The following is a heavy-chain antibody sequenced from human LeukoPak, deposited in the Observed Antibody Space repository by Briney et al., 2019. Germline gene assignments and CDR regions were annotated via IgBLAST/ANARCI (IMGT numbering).Heavy chain of an antibody. V-gene: IGHV4-34*01. D-gene: IGHD3-10*01. J-gene: IGHJ5*02. CDR3: ARRKDRYYYGSGSYYLNWFDP. CDR2: INHSGST. Sequence: SETLSLTCAVYGGSFSGYYWSWIRQPPGKGLEWIGEINHSGSTNYSPSLKSRVTISVDTSKNQFSLKLSSVTAADTAVYYCARRKDRYYYGSGSYYLNWFDPWGQGTLVTVSS. CDR1: GGSFSGYY.